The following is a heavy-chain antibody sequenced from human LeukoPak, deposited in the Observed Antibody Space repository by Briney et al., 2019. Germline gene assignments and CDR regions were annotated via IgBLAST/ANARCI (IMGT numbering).Heavy chain of an antibody. CDR3: ARGRYSHGWHDS. J-gene: IGHJ5*01. D-gene: IGHD5-12*01. CDR2: ISDSGST. Sequence: SETLSLTCTVSGGSIGTSAYYWNWIRQHPGKGLEWIVFISDSGSTLYNPSLKSRVTISSDTSKGQFPLKLTSVTAADMAVYYCARGRYSHGWHDSWGQGTLVIVSS. V-gene: IGHV4-31*03. CDR1: GGSIGTSAYY.